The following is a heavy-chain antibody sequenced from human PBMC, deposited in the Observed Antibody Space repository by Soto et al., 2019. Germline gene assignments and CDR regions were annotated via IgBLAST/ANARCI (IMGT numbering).Heavy chain of an antibody. CDR2: IVVGSGNT. CDR1: GFTFTSSA. J-gene: IGHJ3*02. V-gene: IGHV1-58*01. Sequence: ASVKVSCKASGFTFTSSAVQWVRQARGQRLEWIGWIVVGSGNTNYAQKFQERVTITRDMSKSTAYMELSSLRSEDTAVYYCAALDIVATITAFDIWGQGTMVTVSS. CDR3: AALDIVATITAFDI. D-gene: IGHD5-12*01.